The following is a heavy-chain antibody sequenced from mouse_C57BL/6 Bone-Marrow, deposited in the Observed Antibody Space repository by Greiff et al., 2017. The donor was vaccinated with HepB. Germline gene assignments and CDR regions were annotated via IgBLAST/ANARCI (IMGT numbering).Heavy chain of an antibody. Sequence: QVQLKQSGAELARPGASVKLSCKASGYTFTSYGISWVKQRTGQGLEWIGEIYPRSGNTYYNEKFKGKATLTADKSSSTAYMELRSLTSEDSAVYFCAREGHYYGSSYGFAYWGQGTLVTVSA. CDR3: AREGHYYGSSYGFAY. D-gene: IGHD1-1*01. CDR1: GYTFTSYG. J-gene: IGHJ3*01. CDR2: IYPRSGNT. V-gene: IGHV1-81*01.